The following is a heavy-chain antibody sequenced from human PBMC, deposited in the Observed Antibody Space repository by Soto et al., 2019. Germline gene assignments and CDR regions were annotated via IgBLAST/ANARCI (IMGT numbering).Heavy chain of an antibody. D-gene: IGHD3-22*01. CDR3: AITNGGYYYNPPQH. CDR1: GGTFSSYT. J-gene: IGHJ1*01. V-gene: IGHV1-69*02. Sequence: QVQLVQSGAEVKKPGSSVKVSCKASGGTFSSYTISWVRQAPGQGLEWMGRIIPILGIENYAQKFQGKVTITADKSTSTAYMELSSLRSEDTAVYYCAITNGGYYYNPPQHRGQGTLVTLSS. CDR2: IIPILGIE.